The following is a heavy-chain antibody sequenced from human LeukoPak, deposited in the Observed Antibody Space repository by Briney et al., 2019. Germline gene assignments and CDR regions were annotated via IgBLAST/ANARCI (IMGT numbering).Heavy chain of an antibody. CDR1: GLTLSNYW. CDR3: AKAGDSSGYYYDY. J-gene: IGHJ4*02. D-gene: IGHD3-22*01. CDR2: IKNDGSST. V-gene: IGHV3-74*01. Sequence: GGSLRLSCAASGLTLSNYWMHWVRQAPGKGLVWVSRIKNDGSSTDYGDSVKGRFTISRDNSKNTLYLQMNSLRAEDTAVYYCAKAGDSSGYYYDYWGQGTLVTVSS.